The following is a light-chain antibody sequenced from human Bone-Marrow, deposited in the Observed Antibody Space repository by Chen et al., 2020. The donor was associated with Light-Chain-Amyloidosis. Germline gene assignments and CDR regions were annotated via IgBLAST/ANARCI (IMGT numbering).Light chain of an antibody. J-gene: IGLJ2*01. CDR1: RSDVGNYNL. CDR3: CSYAGLYTLV. V-gene: IGLV2-23*02. CDR2: EVT. Sequence: QSALTQPASVSGSPGQSITLSCTGTRSDVGNYNLVPWYQQHPGKAPTLIVYEVTKRPSGVSTRFSGSKSGNTASLTISGLQAEDEAHYYCCSYAGLYTLVFGGGTKLSVV.